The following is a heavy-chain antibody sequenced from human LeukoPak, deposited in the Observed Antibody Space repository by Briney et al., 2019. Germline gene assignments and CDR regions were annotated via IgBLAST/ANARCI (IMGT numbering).Heavy chain of an antibody. Sequence: GASVMVSCKASGYTFTNYGISWVRQAPGQGLEWMAWTSANNGETRYAQNLQGRVTMTTDTSTSTAYMELRSLRSDDTAAYYCARVPPSAHQLLSSDYWGQGTQVTVSS. V-gene: IGHV1-18*04. CDR2: TSANNGET. CDR3: ARVPPSAHQLLSSDY. D-gene: IGHD2-2*01. CDR1: GYTFTNYG. J-gene: IGHJ4*02.